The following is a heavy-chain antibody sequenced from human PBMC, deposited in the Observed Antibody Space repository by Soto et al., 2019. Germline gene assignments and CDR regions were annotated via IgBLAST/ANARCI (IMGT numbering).Heavy chain of an antibody. CDR3: CIHFSTICYGSGSFYFDS. J-gene: IGHJ4*02. D-gene: IGHD3-10*01. Sequence: PSETLFLTCTVSGGSISSDGNYWSWIRQHPGKGLEWIGYIYYSGSTNYNPSLKSRVTISVDTSKNHFSLKLNSVTAADTAVYYFCIHFSTICYGSGSFYFDSWGQGILVTGSS. V-gene: IGHV4-31*03. CDR2: IYYSGST. CDR1: GGSISSDGNY.